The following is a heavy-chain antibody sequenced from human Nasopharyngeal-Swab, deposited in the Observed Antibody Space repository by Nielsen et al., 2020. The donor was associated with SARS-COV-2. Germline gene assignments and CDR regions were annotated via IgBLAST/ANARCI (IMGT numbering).Heavy chain of an antibody. J-gene: IGHJ6*02. CDR2: INTANGDT. V-gene: IGHV1-3*04. Sequence: WVRQAPGQGLEWMGWINTANGDTRYSQKFQDRVTISTDTSAISTDTSATTAYMELSSLGSEDTAAYFCARDEDVWGQGTTVTVSS. CDR3: ARDEDV.